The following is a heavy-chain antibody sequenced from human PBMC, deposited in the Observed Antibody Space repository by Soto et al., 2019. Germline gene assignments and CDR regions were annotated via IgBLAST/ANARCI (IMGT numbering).Heavy chain of an antibody. Sequence: SETKPLTCALSGGTVDGGGCSWSWIRPTPGKGLEWLAYIYRTGHTIYNPSLNSRATISLDEPNNQLSLHLTSVTAADTAVYYCARSIVTPSAMFDHWGQGRLGTVS. V-gene: IGHV4-30-2*01. CDR1: GGTVDGGGCS. CDR3: ARSIVTPSAMFDH. J-gene: IGHJ5*02. CDR2: IYRTGHT. D-gene: IGHD2-2*01.